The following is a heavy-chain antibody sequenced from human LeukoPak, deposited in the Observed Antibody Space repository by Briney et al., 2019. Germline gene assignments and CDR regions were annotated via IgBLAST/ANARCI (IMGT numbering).Heavy chain of an antibody. D-gene: IGHD5-18*01. J-gene: IGHJ6*02. CDR3: ARTNSYGPRWYYYGMDV. V-gene: IGHV4-34*01. CDR1: GGSFSGYY. Sequence: SETLSLTCAVYGGSFSGYYWSWIRQPPGKGLEWIGEINHSGSTNYNPSLKSRVTISVDTSNNQFSLKLSSVTAADTAVYYCARTNSYGPRWYYYGMDVWGQGTTVTVSS. CDR2: INHSGST.